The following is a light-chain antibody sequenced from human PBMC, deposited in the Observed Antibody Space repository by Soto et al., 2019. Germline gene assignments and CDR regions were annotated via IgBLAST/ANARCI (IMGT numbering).Light chain of an antibody. Sequence: QLVLTQPPSTSASPGESARLTCTLPSDISVAMYSIFWYQQKPGSPPRYLLYYFSDSDKGQGSGVPSRFSGSKDASANAGILVISGLQSDDEADYYCMIWPSNGSVFGTGTKLTVL. CDR1: SDISVAMYS. CDR3: MIWPSNGSV. CDR2: YFSDSDK. V-gene: IGLV5-37*01. J-gene: IGLJ1*01.